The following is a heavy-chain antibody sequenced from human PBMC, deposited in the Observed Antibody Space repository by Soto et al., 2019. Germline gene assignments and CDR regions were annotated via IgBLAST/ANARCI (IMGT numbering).Heavy chain of an antibody. Sequence: PGGSLRLSCAASGFTFSNVYMSWVRQAPGKGLEWVSSISSSSSYIYYAESVKGRFTISRDNAKNSLYLQMNSLRAEDTAVYYCARDYYDSSGYYYEAADYWGQGTLVTVSS. CDR1: GFTFSNVY. CDR2: ISSSSSYI. J-gene: IGHJ4*02. CDR3: ARDYYDSSGYYYEAADY. D-gene: IGHD3-22*01. V-gene: IGHV3-21*01.